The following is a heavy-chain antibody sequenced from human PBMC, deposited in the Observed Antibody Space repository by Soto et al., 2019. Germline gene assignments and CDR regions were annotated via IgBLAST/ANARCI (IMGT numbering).Heavy chain of an antibody. D-gene: IGHD1-1*01. CDR3: ARDPRTGTTHPSPIDY. CDR2: ISAYNGNT. J-gene: IGHJ4*02. CDR1: GYTFTSYG. V-gene: IGHV1-18*04. Sequence: GASVKVSCKASGYTFTSYGISWVRQAPGQGLEWMGWISAYNGNTNYAQKLQGRVTMTTDTSTSTAYMELRSLRSDDTAVYYCARDPRTGTTHPSPIDYWGQGTLVTVS.